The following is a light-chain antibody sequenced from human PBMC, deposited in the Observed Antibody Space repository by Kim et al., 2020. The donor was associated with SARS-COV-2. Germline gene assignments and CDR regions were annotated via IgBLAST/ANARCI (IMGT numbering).Light chain of an antibody. CDR1: QDINRF. Sequence: DIQMTQSPSAMSASVGDRVTITCRASQDINRFLAWFQQKPGKVPKRLIYHASTLQSGVPSRFSGSGSGTEFSLTISSLQPEDFATYYCLQHKSYPYSFGQGTNLEI. CDR2: HAS. V-gene: IGKV1-17*03. CDR3: LQHKSYPYS. J-gene: IGKJ2*03.